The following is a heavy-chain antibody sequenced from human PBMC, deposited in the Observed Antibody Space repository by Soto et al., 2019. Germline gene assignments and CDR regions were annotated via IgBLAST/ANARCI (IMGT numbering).Heavy chain of an antibody. CDR3: ARLSDDILTGLSSKYYYMDV. J-gene: IGHJ6*03. V-gene: IGHV4-4*02. D-gene: IGHD3-9*01. CDR2: IYHSGST. Sequence: SETLSLTCAVSSGSISSSNWWSWVRQPPGKGLEWIGEIYHSGSTNYNPSLKSRVTISVDKSKNQFSLKLSSVTAADTAVYYCARLSDDILTGLSSKYYYMDVWGKGTTVTVSS. CDR1: SGSISSSNW.